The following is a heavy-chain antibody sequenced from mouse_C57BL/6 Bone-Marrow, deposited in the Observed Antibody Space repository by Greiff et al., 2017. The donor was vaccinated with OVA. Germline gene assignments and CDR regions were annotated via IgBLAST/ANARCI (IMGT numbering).Heavy chain of an antibody. Sequence: VMLVESGAELARPGASVKLSCKASGYTFTSYGISWVKQRTGQGLEWIGEIYPRSGTTYYNEKFKGKATLTADKSSSTAYMELRSLTSEDSAVYFCARWDDYGAWFAYWGQGTLVTVSA. J-gene: IGHJ3*01. D-gene: IGHD2-4*01. CDR3: ARWDDYGAWFAY. CDR2: IYPRSGTT. V-gene: IGHV1-81*01. CDR1: GYTFTSYG.